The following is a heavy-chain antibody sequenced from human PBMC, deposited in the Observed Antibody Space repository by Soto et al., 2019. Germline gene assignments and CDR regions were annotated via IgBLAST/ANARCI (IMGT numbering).Heavy chain of an antibody. J-gene: IGHJ6*02. V-gene: IGHV4-30-2*06. CDR1: GCSISSGGYS. CDR3: ASDYYGMDV. Sequence: SETLSLTCTVSGCSISSGGYSWTWIRQSPGKGLEWIGYNYQSGSAYYNPSLKRRVTISVDRSKNQFSLNLTSVTAADTAVYYCASDYYGMDVWGQGTTVT. CDR2: NYQSGSA.